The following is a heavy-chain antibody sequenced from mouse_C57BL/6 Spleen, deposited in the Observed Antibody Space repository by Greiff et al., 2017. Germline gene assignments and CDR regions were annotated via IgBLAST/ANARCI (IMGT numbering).Heavy chain of an antibody. D-gene: IGHD3-2*02. CDR3: AIDSSGYVGFDY. V-gene: IGHV1-82*01. CDR1: GYAFSSSW. Sequence: VQLQQSGPELVKPGASVKISCKASGYAFSSSWMNWVKQRPGKGLEWIGRIYPGDGDTNYNGKFKGKATLTADKSSSTAYMQLSSLTSEDSAVYFCAIDSSGYVGFDYWGQGTTLTVSS. J-gene: IGHJ2*01. CDR2: IYPGDGDT.